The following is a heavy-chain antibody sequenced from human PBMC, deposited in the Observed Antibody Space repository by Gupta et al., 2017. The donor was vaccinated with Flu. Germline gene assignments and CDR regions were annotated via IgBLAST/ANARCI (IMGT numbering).Heavy chain of an antibody. CDR1: GFTFSSYE. CDR3: AVWGSYRYQAGY. D-gene: IGHD3-16*02. J-gene: IGHJ4*02. Sequence: EVQLVESGGGLVQPGGSLRLSCAASGFTFSSYEMNWVRQAPGKGLEWVSYISSSGSSIYYADSVKGRFTISRDNAKNSLYLQMNSLRAEDTAVYYCAVWGSYRYQAGYWGQGTLVTVSS. CDR2: ISSSGSSI. V-gene: IGHV3-48*03.